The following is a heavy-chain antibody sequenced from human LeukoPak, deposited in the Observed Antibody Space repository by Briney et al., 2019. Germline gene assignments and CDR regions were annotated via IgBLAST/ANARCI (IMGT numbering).Heavy chain of an antibody. D-gene: IGHD6-13*01. Sequence: GGSLRLSRAASEFTFSSYSMTWVRQAPGKGLEWVSSISTSNSYTYYADSVKGRFTISRDNAKNSLYLQMNSLRADDTAVYYCARDAIAAAGLDVWGQGTTVTVSS. J-gene: IGHJ6*02. V-gene: IGHV3-21*01. CDR3: ARDAIAAAGLDV. CDR2: ISTSNSYT. CDR1: EFTFSSYS.